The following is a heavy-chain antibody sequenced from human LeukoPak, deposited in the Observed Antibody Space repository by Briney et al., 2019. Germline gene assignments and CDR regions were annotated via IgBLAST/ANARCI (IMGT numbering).Heavy chain of an antibody. V-gene: IGHV1-18*01. D-gene: IGHD4-17*01. CDR3: ARDHPGDYVNWFDP. Sequence: ASVKVSCKASGYTFTSYGISWVRQAPGQGLEWMGWISAYNGNTNYAQKLQGRVTMTTDTSTSTAYMELWSLRSDDTAVYYCARDHPGDYVNWFDPWGQGTLVTVSS. CDR2: ISAYNGNT. CDR1: GYTFTSYG. J-gene: IGHJ5*02.